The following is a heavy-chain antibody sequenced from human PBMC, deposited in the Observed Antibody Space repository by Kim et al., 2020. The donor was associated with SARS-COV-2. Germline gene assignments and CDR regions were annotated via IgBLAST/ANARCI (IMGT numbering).Heavy chain of an antibody. J-gene: IGHJ3*02. Sequence: YEVSVKSRITINPDTSKNQFSLQLNSVTPEDTAVYYCARGYDFWSRAFDIWGQGTMVTVSS. D-gene: IGHD3-3*01. V-gene: IGHV6-1*01. CDR3: ARGYDFWSRAFDI.